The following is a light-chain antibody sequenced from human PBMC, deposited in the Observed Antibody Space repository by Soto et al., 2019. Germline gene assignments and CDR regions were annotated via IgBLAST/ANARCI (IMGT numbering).Light chain of an antibody. Sequence: QSALTQPASVSGSPGQSITISCTGTSRDVGGYNYVSWYQHHPGKVPKLLIYEVHNRPSGVSNRFSGSKSGNTASLTISGLQAEDEADYYCTSYTSSATLVFGPGTKVTVL. CDR1: SRDVGGYNY. CDR3: TSYTSSATLV. J-gene: IGLJ1*01. V-gene: IGLV2-14*01. CDR2: EVH.